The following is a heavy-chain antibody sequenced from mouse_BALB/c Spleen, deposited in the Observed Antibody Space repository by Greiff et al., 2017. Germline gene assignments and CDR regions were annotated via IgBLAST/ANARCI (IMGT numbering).Heavy chain of an antibody. J-gene: IGHJ2*01. V-gene: IGHV1S29*02. Sequence: VQLQQSGPELVKPGASVKISCKASGYTFTDYNMHWVKQSHGKSLEWIGYIYPYNGGTGYNQKFKSKATLTVDNSSSTAYMELRSLTSEDSAVYYCARLGDGNYYFDYWGQGTTLTVSS. CDR1: GYTFTDYN. CDR2: IYPYNGGT. D-gene: IGHD2-1*01. CDR3: ARLGDGNYYFDY.